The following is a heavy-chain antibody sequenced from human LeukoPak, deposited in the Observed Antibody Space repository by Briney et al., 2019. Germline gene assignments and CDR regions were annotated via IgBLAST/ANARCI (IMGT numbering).Heavy chain of an antibody. J-gene: IGHJ5*02. D-gene: IGHD1-26*01. CDR1: GGSISSYY. CDR3: AILSGSYSSFWFDP. V-gene: IGHV4-59*12. Sequence: SETLSLTCTVSGGSISSYYWSWIRQPPGKGLEWIGYIYYSGSTNYNPSLKSRVTISVDTSKNQFSLKLSSVTAADTAVYYCAILSGSYSSFWFDPWGQGTLVTVSS. CDR2: IYYSGST.